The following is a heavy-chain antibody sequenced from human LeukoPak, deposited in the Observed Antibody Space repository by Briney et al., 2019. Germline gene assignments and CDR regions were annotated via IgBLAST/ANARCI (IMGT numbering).Heavy chain of an antibody. J-gene: IGHJ5*02. Sequence: ASVKVSCKASGYTFTTYGITWVRQAPGQGFEWMGWISALNGDTNYAQMFQGRITLATDTSTTTSYLEVRSLRSDDTAVYFCARDDRGGSWSWFGPWGQGSLVTVSS. V-gene: IGHV1-18*01. D-gene: IGHD2-15*01. CDR1: GYTFTTYG. CDR3: ARDDRGGSWSWFGP. CDR2: ISALNGDT.